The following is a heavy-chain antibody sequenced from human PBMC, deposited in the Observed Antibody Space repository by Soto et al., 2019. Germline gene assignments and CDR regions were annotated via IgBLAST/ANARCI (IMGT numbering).Heavy chain of an antibody. CDR3: ARSMAVAAYFDY. D-gene: IGHD6-19*01. Sequence: ASVKVSCKASGYTFTSYAMHWVRQAPGQRLEWMGWINAGNGNTKYSQKFQGRVTITRDTSASTAYMELSSLRSEDTAVYYCARSMAVAAYFDYWGQGTLVTVSS. CDR2: INAGNGNT. V-gene: IGHV1-3*01. J-gene: IGHJ4*02. CDR1: GYTFTSYA.